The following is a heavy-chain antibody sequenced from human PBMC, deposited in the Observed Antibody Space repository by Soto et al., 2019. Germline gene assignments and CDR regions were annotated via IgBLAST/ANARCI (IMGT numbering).Heavy chain of an antibody. V-gene: IGHV3-7*03. CDR3: VKDGGYCSSTTCYSPRNHYFDS. Sequence: GGSLRLSCAASGLTFSDYWMSWVRQAPGKGPEWVANIKFDGSEKQYVDSVKGRFSISRDNSRNSLFLQMNSLRAGDTAVYYCVKDGGYCSSTTCYSPRNHYFDSWGQGTLVTVSS. CDR1: GLTFSDYW. J-gene: IGHJ4*02. CDR2: IKFDGSEK. D-gene: IGHD2-2*01.